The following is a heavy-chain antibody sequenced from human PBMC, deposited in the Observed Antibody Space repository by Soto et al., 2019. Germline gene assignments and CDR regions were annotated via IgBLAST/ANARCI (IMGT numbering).Heavy chain of an antibody. CDR2: ISGSGGRT. Sequence: EVQLLESGGGLLQPGGSLRLSCEASGFTLRNSAMSWVRQAPGKGLEWVSSISGSGGRTYYADSVEGRFTMSTDESKKMVILEMNGLRDEDTAVYFCARVPRQELVFDHWGQGTRVTVSS. J-gene: IGHJ4*02. D-gene: IGHD3-10*01. CDR3: ARVPRQELVFDH. V-gene: IGHV3-23*01. CDR1: GFTLRNSA.